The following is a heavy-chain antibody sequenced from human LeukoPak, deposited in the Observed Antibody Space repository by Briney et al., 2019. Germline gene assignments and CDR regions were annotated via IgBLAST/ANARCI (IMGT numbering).Heavy chain of an antibody. V-gene: IGHV4-30-4*08. Sequence: SQTLSLTCTVSGGSISSGGYYWSWIRQPPGKGLEWIGYIYYSGSTYYNPSLKSRVTISVDTSKNQFSLKLSSVTAADTAVYYCARVNRVWFGESHFDYWGQGTLVTVSS. J-gene: IGHJ4*02. CDR1: GGSISSGGYY. CDR3: ARVNRVWFGESHFDY. D-gene: IGHD3-10*01. CDR2: IYYSGST.